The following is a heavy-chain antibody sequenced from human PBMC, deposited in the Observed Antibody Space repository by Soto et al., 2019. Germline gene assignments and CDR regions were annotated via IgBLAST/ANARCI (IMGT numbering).Heavy chain of an antibody. V-gene: IGHV3-66*01. J-gene: IGHJ3*02. CDR2: IYSGGST. CDR1: GFTVGSKY. CDR3: ARGGGGDAFDI. Sequence: ESGGGLVQSGGSLRLSCAASGFTVGSKYITWVRQAPGKGLEWVSVIYSGGSTFYADSVKGRFTISRDNSKNTLYLQMNSLRAEDTAVYYCARGGGGDAFDIWGQGTMVIVSS. D-gene: IGHD3-16*01.